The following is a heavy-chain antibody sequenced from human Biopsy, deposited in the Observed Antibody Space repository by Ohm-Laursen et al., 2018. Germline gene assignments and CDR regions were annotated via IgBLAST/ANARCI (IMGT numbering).Heavy chain of an antibody. Sequence: TLSLTCTVSGVSIIGGRYYWNWIRHHPGKGLEWIGNIFYSANTYYNPSLKSRVTISVDTSKNQFSLKLSSVTAADTAVYYCARLGSGDYFPTFFDFWGQGALVTVSS. J-gene: IGHJ4*02. CDR3: ARLGSGDYFPTFFDF. V-gene: IGHV4-31*03. D-gene: IGHD5-12*01. CDR1: GVSIIGGRYY. CDR2: IFYSANT.